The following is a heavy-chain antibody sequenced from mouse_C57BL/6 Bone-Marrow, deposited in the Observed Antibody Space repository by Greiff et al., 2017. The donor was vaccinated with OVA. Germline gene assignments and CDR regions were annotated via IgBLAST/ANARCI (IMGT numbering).Heavy chain of an antibody. J-gene: IGHJ2*01. CDR2: INPSTGGT. Sequence: VQLQQSGPELVKPGASVKISCKASGYSFTGYYMNWVKQSPEKSLEWIGEINPSTGGTTYNQKFKAKATLTVDKSSSTAYMQLKSLTSEDSAVYYCARDYWGQGTTLTVSS. CDR1: GYSFTGYY. V-gene: IGHV1-42*01. CDR3: ARDY.